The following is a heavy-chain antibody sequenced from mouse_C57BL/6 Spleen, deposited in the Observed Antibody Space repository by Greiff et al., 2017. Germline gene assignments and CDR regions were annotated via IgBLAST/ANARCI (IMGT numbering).Heavy chain of an antibody. J-gene: IGHJ1*03. Sequence: QVQLQQPGAELVMPGASVKLSCKASGYTFTSYWMHWVKQRPGQGLEWIGEIDPSDSYTTYNQKFKGKSTLTVDKSSSTAYMQLSSLTSEDSAVYYCARGGDYGNSRYFDVWGTGTTVTVSS. CDR1: GYTFTSYW. CDR2: IDPSDSYT. D-gene: IGHD2-1*01. CDR3: ARGGDYGNSRYFDV. V-gene: IGHV1-69*01.